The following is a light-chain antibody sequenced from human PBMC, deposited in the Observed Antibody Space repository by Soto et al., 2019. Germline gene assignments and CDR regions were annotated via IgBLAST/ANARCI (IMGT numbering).Light chain of an antibody. CDR1: QGISSY. CDR3: QQYYSYPPT. Sequence: IQMTQSPSTLSASLGDRVTITCRSSQGISSYLAWYQQKPGKAPKLLIYAASTLQSGVPSRFSGSGSGTDFTLTISCLQSEDFATYYCQQYYSYPPTFGQGTRLEIK. J-gene: IGKJ5*01. V-gene: IGKV1-8*01. CDR2: AAS.